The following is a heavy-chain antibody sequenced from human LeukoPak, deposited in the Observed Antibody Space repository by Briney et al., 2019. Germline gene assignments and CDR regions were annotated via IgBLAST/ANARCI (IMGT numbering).Heavy chain of an antibody. CDR3: AKSTRRIPAATMGFDY. CDR2: ISGSGGST. CDR1: GFTFSSYA. J-gene: IGHJ4*02. D-gene: IGHD2-2*01. V-gene: IGHV3-23*01. Sequence: PGGSLRLSCAASGFTFSSYAMSWVRQAPGKGLEWVSAISGSGGSTYYADSVKGRFTISRDNSKNTLCLQMNSLRAEDTAVYYCAKSTRRIPAATMGFDYWGQGTLVTVSS.